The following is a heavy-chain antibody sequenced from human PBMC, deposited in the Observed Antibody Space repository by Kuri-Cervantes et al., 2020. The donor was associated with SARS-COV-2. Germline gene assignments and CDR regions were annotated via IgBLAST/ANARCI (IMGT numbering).Heavy chain of an antibody. CDR2: IYYSGST. D-gene: IGHD6-13*01. CDR1: GGSISSYY. J-gene: IGHJ4*02. Sequence: SETLSLTCTVSGGSISSYYWSWIRQPPGKGLEWIGSIYYSGSTYYNPSLKSRVTISVDTSKNQFSLKLSSVTAADTAVYYCARAPQYSSRFEYWGQGTLVTVSS. CDR3: ARAPQYSSRFEY. V-gene: IGHV4-59*05.